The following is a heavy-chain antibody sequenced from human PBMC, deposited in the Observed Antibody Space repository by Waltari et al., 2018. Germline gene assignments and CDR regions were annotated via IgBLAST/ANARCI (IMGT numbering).Heavy chain of an antibody. CDR2: ISSSSSYR. Sequence: EVQLVESGGGLVKPGGSLRLSCAASGFTFSSYSMNWVRQAPGKGLEWVSSISSSSSYRYYEDSVKGRFTISRDNAKNSLYLQMNSLRAEDTAVYYCARERGRDSDYYVPGPTYFDYWGQGTLVTVSS. CDR1: GFTFSSYS. D-gene: IGHD5-12*01. J-gene: IGHJ4*02. V-gene: IGHV3-21*01. CDR3: ARERGRDSDYYVPGPTYFDY.